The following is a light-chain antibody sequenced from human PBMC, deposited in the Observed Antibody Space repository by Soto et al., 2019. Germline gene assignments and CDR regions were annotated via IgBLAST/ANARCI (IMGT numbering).Light chain of an antibody. CDR1: QSISSSY. CDR3: QQYGSAPPEFT. Sequence: EIVLTQSPGTLSLSPGERATLSCRASQSISSSYLAWYQQRPGQAPRLLIFGASYRAAGIPDRFSGSGSGPDFTHTISRLEPEDFAVYYCQQYGSAPPEFTFGPGTKVGSK. J-gene: IGKJ3*01. V-gene: IGKV3-20*01. CDR2: GAS.